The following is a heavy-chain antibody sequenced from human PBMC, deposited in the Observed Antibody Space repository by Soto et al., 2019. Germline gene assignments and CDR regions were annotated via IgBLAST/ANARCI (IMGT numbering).Heavy chain of an antibody. CDR2: ISGSGGRT. Sequence: GGSLRLSCAASGFTFSSYAMSWVRQAPGKGLEWVSAISGSGGRTYYADSVKGRFTISRYNSKNTLYLQMNSLRAEDTAVYYCARGTGYSYGYPNYYYYYYMDVWGKGTTVTVSS. J-gene: IGHJ6*03. CDR3: ARGTGYSYGYPNYYYYYYMDV. V-gene: IGHV3-23*01. D-gene: IGHD5-18*01. CDR1: GFTFSSYA.